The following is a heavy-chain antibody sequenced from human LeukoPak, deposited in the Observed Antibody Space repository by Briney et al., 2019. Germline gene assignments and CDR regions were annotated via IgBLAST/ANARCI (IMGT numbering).Heavy chain of an antibody. CDR3: ATSFSSYYYDSSGYYEDY. CDR1: GGSFSGYY. CDR2: INHSGST. Sequence: SETLSLTCAVYGGSFSGYYWSWIRQPPGKGLEWIGEINHSGSTNYNPSLKSRVTISVDTSKNQFSLKLSSVTAADTAVYYCATSFSSYYYDSSGYYEDYWGQGTLVTVSS. J-gene: IGHJ4*02. D-gene: IGHD3-22*01. V-gene: IGHV4-34*01.